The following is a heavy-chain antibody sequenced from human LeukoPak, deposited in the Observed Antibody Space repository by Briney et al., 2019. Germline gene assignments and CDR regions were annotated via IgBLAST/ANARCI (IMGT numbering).Heavy chain of an antibody. CDR1: GFTFSSYA. CDR2: ISGSGGSA. Sequence: GGSLRLSCAASGFTFSSYAMSWVRQAPGKGLEWVLGISGSGGSAYYADSVKGRFTISRDNSQNTLYLQMDSLRAAGTAEDFCASRYCSGGSCYNRYYFDYWGQGRLVTVSS. J-gene: IGHJ4*02. V-gene: IGHV3-23*01. D-gene: IGHD2-15*01. CDR3: ASRYCSGGSCYNRYYFDY.